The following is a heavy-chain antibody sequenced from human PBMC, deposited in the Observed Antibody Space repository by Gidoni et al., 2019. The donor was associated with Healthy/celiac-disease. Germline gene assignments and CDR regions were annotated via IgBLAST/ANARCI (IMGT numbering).Heavy chain of an antibody. Sequence: QLQLQESGPGLVKPSATLSLTCTVPDSSISSSSYYWGWIRQPPGKGLEWIGSIDYSGSTYYNPSLKSRVTISVDTSKNQFSLKLSSVTAADTAVYYCARVKADGYNYSPWYFDYWGQVTLVTVSS. J-gene: IGHJ4*02. CDR1: DSSISSSSYY. CDR3: ARVKADGYNYSPWYFDY. CDR2: IDYSGST. V-gene: IGHV4-39*01. D-gene: IGHD5-12*01.